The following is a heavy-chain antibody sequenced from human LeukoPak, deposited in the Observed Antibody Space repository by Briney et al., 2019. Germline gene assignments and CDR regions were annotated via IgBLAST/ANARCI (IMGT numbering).Heavy chain of an antibody. J-gene: IGHJ5*02. V-gene: IGHV1-2*02. CDR3: AREYCSSTSCYNWFDP. CDR1: GYTFTGYY. CDR2: INPNSGGT. D-gene: IGHD2-2*01. Sequence: HWASVKVSCKASGYTFTGYYMLWVRQAPGQGLEWMGWINPNSGGTNYAQKFQGRVTMTRDTSISTAYMELSRLRSDDTAVYCCAREYCSSTSCYNWFDPWGQGTLVTVSS.